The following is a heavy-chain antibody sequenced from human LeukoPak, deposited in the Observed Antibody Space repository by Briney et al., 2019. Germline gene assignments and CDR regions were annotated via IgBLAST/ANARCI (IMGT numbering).Heavy chain of an antibody. Sequence: SETLSLTCNVSGASISAYYWSWIRQSAGGRLEFIGRVYTSGSPDYNPSFKSRVTMSADTSKSQFSLKLRSVTAADTALYYCARVGGPVPAALEDAFDLWGQGTLVTVSS. CDR3: ARVGGPVPAALEDAFDL. CDR1: GASISAYY. J-gene: IGHJ3*01. D-gene: IGHD2-15*01. CDR2: VYTSGSP. V-gene: IGHV4-4*07.